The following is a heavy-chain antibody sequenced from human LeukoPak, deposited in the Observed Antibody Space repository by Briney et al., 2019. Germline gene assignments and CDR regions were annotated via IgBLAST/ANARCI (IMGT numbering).Heavy chain of an antibody. V-gene: IGHV4-34*01. CDR2: INHSGST. Sequence: PSETLSLTCAVYGGSFSGYYWSWIRQPPGKGLEWIGEINHSGSTNYNPSLKSRVTVSVDTSKNQFSLKLSSVTAADTAVYYCARGRFIQLWLPYYYGMDVWGQGTTVTVSS. J-gene: IGHJ6*02. D-gene: IGHD5-18*01. CDR1: GGSFSGYY. CDR3: ARGRFIQLWLPYYYGMDV.